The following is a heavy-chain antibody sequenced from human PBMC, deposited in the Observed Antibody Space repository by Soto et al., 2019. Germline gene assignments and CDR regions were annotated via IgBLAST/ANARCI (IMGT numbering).Heavy chain of an antibody. Sequence: EVQLLESGGGLVQPGGSLRLSCAASGFTFNNYTMTWVRQAPGKELEWVSAISGGGDTTSYADSVKGRFTVSRDGSKNTLYLQMSILRAEDTALYYCAKGRGGSGSLTPRVDFWGQGTLVTVSS. V-gene: IGHV3-23*01. CDR1: GFTFNNYT. CDR3: AKGRGGSGSLTPRVDF. J-gene: IGHJ4*02. CDR2: ISGGGDTT. D-gene: IGHD3-10*01.